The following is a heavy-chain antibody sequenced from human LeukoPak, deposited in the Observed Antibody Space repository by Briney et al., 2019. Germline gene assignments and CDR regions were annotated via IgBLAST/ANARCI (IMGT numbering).Heavy chain of an antibody. J-gene: IGHJ4*02. V-gene: IGHV4-34*01. Sequence: SETLSLTCAVYGGSFSGYYWSWIRQPPGKGLEWIGEINHSGSTNYNPPLKSRVTISVDTSKNQFSLKLSSVTAADTAVYYCASEHYDSSGYYVYWGQGTLVTVSS. D-gene: IGHD3-22*01. CDR3: ASEHYDSSGYYVY. CDR2: INHSGST. CDR1: GGSFSGYY.